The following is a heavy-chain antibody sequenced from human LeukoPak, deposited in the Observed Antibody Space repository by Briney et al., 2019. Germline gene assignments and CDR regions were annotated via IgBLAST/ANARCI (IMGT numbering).Heavy chain of an antibody. CDR2: INPSGGST. CDR1: GYTFTSYY. J-gene: IGHJ4*02. Sequence: ASVKVPCKASGYTFTSYYMHWVRQAPGQGLEWMGIINPSGGSTSYAQKFQGRVTMTRDTSTSTVYMELSSLRSEDTAVYYCARDYGDYYFDYWGQGTLVTVSS. D-gene: IGHD4-17*01. V-gene: IGHV1-46*01. CDR3: ARDYGDYYFDY.